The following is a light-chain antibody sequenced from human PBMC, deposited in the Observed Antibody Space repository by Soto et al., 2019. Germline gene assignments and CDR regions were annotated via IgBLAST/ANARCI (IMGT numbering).Light chain of an antibody. CDR1: QSVNSY. Sequence: EIVLTQSPATLSLSPGERATLSCRASQSVNSYLAWYQQKPGQAPRLLIYDASNRATGIPARFSGSGSGTDFTRTITSLEPEDFGVYYCQQRSNWPLTFGPGTKVYIK. CDR3: QQRSNWPLT. CDR2: DAS. V-gene: IGKV3-11*01. J-gene: IGKJ3*01.